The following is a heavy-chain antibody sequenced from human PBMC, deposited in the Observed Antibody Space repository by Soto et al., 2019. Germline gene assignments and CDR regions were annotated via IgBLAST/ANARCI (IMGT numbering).Heavy chain of an antibody. CDR1: GYRFTSYG. CDR2: NNAYNGNT. J-gene: IGHJ6*02. Sequence: QVQLVQSGAEVKNRGASVKVSCKAFGYRFTSYGIGWARQAPGQGLEWMGWNNAYNGNTNYAQNLQGRVTLTTDTSTSTAYMEQRSLRSNDTAGYYCAMVDVYVPASPQDVWGRGTTVTVSS. CDR3: AMVDVYVPASPQDV. V-gene: IGHV1-18*01. D-gene: IGHD3-16*01.